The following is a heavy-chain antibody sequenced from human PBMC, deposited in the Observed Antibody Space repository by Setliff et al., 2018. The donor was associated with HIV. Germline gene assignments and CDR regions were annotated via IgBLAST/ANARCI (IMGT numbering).Heavy chain of an antibody. CDR2: ISSSTSTI. V-gene: IGHV3-48*01. D-gene: IGHD3-10*01. Sequence: PGGSLRLSCAASGFTFSSFNMNWVRQAPGKGLEWVSYISSSTSTIYYADSVKGRFTTSRDNSKDPLYLQMNSLRTEDTDVYYCANEGGWMVGGIFDYWGQGTLVTVSS. CDR1: GFTFSSFN. CDR3: ANEGGWMVGGIFDY. J-gene: IGHJ4*02.